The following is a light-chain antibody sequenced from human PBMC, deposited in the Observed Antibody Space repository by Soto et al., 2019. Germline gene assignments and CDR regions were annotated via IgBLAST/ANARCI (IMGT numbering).Light chain of an antibody. CDR3: QQYNKWLRT. Sequence: EIVMTQSPATLSVSPGERDTLSCRASQSVSSNLAWYQQKPGQAPRLLIYGASTRATGIPARFSGSGSGTEFTLNISSLQYEDFAVYYCQQYNKWLRTVGQVKKV. CDR1: QSVSSN. J-gene: IGKJ1*01. V-gene: IGKV3-15*01. CDR2: GAS.